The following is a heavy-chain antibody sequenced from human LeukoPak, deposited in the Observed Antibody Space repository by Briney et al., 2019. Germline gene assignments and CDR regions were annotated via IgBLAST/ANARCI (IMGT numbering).Heavy chain of an antibody. J-gene: IGHJ4*02. D-gene: IGHD1-26*01. CDR2: IYTSGST. CDR1: GGSINNYH. Sequence: PSETLSLTCTVSGGSINNYHWSWIRQPAGKGLEWIGRIYTSGSTHDNPSLKSRVTMSVDTSKNQVSLKVSSVTAADTAVYYCARQDSKVGAYTGPYHFDYWGQGTLVTVSS. V-gene: IGHV4-4*07. CDR3: ARQDSKVGAYTGPYHFDY.